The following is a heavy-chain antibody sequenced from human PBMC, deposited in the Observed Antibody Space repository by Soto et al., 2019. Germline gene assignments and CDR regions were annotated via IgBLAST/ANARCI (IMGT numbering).Heavy chain of an antibody. D-gene: IGHD1-26*01. CDR1: GGSFSGYY. CDR2: INHSGST. J-gene: IGHJ3*02. V-gene: IGHV4-34*01. Sequence: QVQLQQWGAGLLKPSETLSLTCAVYGGSFSGYYWSWIRQPPGKGLEWIGEINHSGSTNYNPSLMSRVTISVYTSMNLFSLMLCSVTAADTAVYFCARGSSARAFDIWVHGTMVTVSS. CDR3: ARGSSARAFDI.